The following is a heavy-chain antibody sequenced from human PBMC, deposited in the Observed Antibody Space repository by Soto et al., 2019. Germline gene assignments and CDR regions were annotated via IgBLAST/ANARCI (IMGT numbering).Heavy chain of an antibody. D-gene: IGHD1-26*01. Sequence: VSVEVSCKASGYTFTSYGISWVLQAPGQGLEWMGWISAYNGNTNYAQKLQGRVTMTTDTSTSTAYMELRSLRSDDTAVYYCARLIVGATNWFDPWGQGTLVIVSS. CDR1: GYTFTSYG. J-gene: IGHJ5*02. CDR3: ARLIVGATNWFDP. CDR2: ISAYNGNT. V-gene: IGHV1-18*01.